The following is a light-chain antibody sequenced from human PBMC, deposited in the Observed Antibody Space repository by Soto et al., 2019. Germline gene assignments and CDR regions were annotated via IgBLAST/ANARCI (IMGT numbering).Light chain of an antibody. Sequence: ENVLTQSPGTLSLSPGERATLSCRASQSVTSSYLAWYQQKPGQAPRLLIYGASTRATGIPDRFSGSGSGTDYTLTISRLEPEDFAVYYWQQFDSSPYTFGQGTKLEIK. J-gene: IGKJ2*01. V-gene: IGKV3-20*01. CDR1: QSVTSSY. CDR3: QQFDSSPYT. CDR2: GAS.